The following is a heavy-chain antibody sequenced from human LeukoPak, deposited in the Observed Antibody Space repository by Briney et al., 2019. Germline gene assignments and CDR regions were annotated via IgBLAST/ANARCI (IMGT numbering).Heavy chain of an antibody. J-gene: IGHJ3*02. CDR1: GGSISSGSYY. Sequence: SETLSLTCTVSGGSISSGSYYWSWIRQPAGKGLEWIGRIYTSGSTNYNPSLKSRVTISVVTSKNQFSLKLSSVTAADTAVYYCARQEYQLLDAFDIWGQGTIVTVSS. V-gene: IGHV4-61*02. CDR2: IYTSGST. CDR3: ARQEYQLLDAFDI. D-gene: IGHD2-2*01.